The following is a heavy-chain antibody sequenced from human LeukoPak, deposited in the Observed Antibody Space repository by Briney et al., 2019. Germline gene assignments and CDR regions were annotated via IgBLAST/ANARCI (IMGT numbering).Heavy chain of an antibody. CDR3: ARDKGAGLAGIFPYYYYMDV. CDR1: GYTFTGYY. V-gene: IGHV1-2*02. J-gene: IGHJ6*03. CDR2: INPNSGGT. D-gene: IGHD6-13*01. Sequence: GASVKVSCKASGYTFTGYYMHWVRQAPGQGLGWVGWINPNSGGTNYAQKFQGRVTMTRDTSISTAYMELSRLRSDDTAVYYCARDKGAGLAGIFPYYYYMDVWGKGTTVTVSS.